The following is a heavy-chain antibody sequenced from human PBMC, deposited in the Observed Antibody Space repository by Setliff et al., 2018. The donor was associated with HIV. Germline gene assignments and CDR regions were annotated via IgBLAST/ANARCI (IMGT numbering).Heavy chain of an antibody. V-gene: IGHV4-38-2*01. D-gene: IGHD3-10*01. CDR1: GYSISSGYY. J-gene: IGHJ6*02. CDR2: IYHSGST. Sequence: SETLSLTCAVSGYSISSGYYWGWLRQPPGKGLEWIGSIYHSGSTSYNPSLKSLVTISVDTSKNQFSLRLSSVTASDTAVYYCARARYIVIRGDAGMDVWGPGTTVTVSS. CDR3: ARARYIVIRGDAGMDV.